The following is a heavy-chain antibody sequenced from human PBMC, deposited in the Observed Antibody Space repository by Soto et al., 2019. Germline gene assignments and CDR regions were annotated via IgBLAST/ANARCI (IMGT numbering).Heavy chain of an antibody. D-gene: IGHD3-3*01. Sequence: ASVKVSCKASGYTFTSYDINWVRQATGQGLEWMRWMNPNSGNTGYAQKFQGRVTMTRNTSISTAYMELSSLRSEDTAVYYCARAPPYYDFWSGYYIRGVGSHYGMDLWGQGTTVTVSS. CDR2: MNPNSGNT. V-gene: IGHV1-8*01. J-gene: IGHJ6*02. CDR3: ARAPPYYDFWSGYYIRGVGSHYGMDL. CDR1: GYTFTSYD.